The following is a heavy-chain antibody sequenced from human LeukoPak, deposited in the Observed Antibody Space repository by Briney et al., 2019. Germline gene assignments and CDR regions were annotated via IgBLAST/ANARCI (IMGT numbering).Heavy chain of an antibody. CDR1: GFTFSSYA. CDR3: ARDLSSIVVVITSLGY. Sequence: GGSLRPSCAASGFTFSSYAMHWVRQAPGKGLEWVAVISYDGSNKYYADSVKGRFTISRDNSKNTLYLQMNSLRAEDTAVYYCARDLSSIVVVITSLGYWGQGTLVTVSS. J-gene: IGHJ4*02. V-gene: IGHV3-30-3*01. D-gene: IGHD3-22*01. CDR2: ISYDGSNK.